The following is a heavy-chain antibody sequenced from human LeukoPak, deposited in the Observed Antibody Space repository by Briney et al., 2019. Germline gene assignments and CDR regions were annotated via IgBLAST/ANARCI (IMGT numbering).Heavy chain of an antibody. CDR1: GFTFSSSA. CDR2: ISYDGSNK. J-gene: IGHJ4*02. D-gene: IGHD3-22*01. Sequence: PGGSLRLSCAASGFTFSSSAMSWVRQAPGKGLEWVALISYDGSNKYYADSVNGRFTISRDNSKNTLYLQMNSLRAVDTAVYYCAKEWYYYDTSGYYSYFDYWGQGTLVTVSS. V-gene: IGHV3-30*18. CDR3: AKEWYYYDTSGYYSYFDY.